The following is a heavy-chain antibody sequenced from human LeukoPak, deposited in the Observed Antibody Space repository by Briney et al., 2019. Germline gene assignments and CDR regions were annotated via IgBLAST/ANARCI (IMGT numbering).Heavy chain of an antibody. V-gene: IGHV5-51*01. CDR1: GYSFTSYW. CDR2: ISPGDSDI. J-gene: IGHJ4*02. D-gene: IGHD2-15*01. Sequence: GESLKISCKGSGYSFTSYWIAWVRQMPGGGQDWMGIISPGDSDIRYSPSFQGQVTISADRSISTAYLQWSTLKASDSAMYYCARLHCGGGSCYSGSAYYFDYWGQGTLVTVSS. CDR3: ARLHCGGGSCYSGSAYYFDY.